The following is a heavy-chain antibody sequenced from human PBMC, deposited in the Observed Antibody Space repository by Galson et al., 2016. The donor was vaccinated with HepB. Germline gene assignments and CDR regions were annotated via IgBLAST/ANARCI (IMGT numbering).Heavy chain of an antibody. V-gene: IGHV4-59*01. CDR1: GGFISPDY. Sequence: SETLSLTCTVSGGFISPDYWSWFRQPPGKGLEWIGYTTNSGSTNYNPSLKSRVTISVDTSKNQFSLKLGSVTAADTAVYYCARGRWFDPWGQGIRVTVSS. J-gene: IGHJ5*02. CDR2: TTNSGST. CDR3: ARGRWFDP.